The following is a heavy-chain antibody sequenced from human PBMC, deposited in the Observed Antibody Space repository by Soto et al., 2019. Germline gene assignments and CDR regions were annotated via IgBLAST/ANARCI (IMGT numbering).Heavy chain of an antibody. CDR1: GFTFSSYS. CDR2: ISSSSSTI. J-gene: IGHJ4*02. Sequence: GGSLRLSCAASGFTFSSYSMNWVRQAPGKGLEWVSYISSSSSTIYYADSVKGRFTISRDNAKNSLYLQMNSLRDEDTAVYYCARDRESRYSGSYFDYWGQGTLVTVSS. V-gene: IGHV3-48*02. D-gene: IGHD1-26*01. CDR3: ARDRESRYSGSYFDY.